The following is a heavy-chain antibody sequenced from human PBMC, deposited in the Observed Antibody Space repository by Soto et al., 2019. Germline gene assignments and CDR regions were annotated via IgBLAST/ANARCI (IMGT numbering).Heavy chain of an antibody. Sequence: QVQLVESGGGVVQPGRSLRLSCAASGFTFSSYSMHWVRQAPGKGLEWVAAMSYDENSKYFADSVKGRFTISTDNSRNTLSLQMHRLGPEDSAVYYCVRGRTVNDHDDFDPWGQGTLVTVSS. J-gene: IGHJ5*02. CDR1: GFTFSSYS. CDR2: MSYDENSK. V-gene: IGHV3-30-3*01. D-gene: IGHD3-16*01. CDR3: VRGRTVNDHDDFDP.